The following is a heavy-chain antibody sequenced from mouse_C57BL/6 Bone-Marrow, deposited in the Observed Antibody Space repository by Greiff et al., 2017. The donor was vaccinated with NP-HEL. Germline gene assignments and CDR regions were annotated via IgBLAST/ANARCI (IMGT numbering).Heavy chain of an antibody. CDR1: GYTFTSYW. CDR3: ARITTVVPYYYAMDY. D-gene: IGHD1-1*01. V-gene: IGHV1-52*01. J-gene: IGHJ4*01. Sequence: QVQLQQPGAELVRPGSSVKLSCKASGYTFTSYWMHWVKQRPIQGLEWIGNIDPSDSETHYNQKFKDKATLTVDKSSSTACMQLSSLTSEDSAVYYCARITTVVPYYYAMDYWGQGTSVTVSS. CDR2: IDPSDSET.